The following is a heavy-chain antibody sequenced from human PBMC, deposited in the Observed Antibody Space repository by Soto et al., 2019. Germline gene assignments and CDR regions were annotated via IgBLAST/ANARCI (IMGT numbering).Heavy chain of an antibody. V-gene: IGHV1-46*01. CDR1: GYTFTSYY. J-gene: IGHJ6*02. CDR2: INPSGGST. Sequence: ASVKVSCKASGYTFTSYYMHWVRQAPGQGLEWMGIINPSGGSTSYAQKFQGRVTMTRDTSTSTVYMELSSLRSDDTAVYYCARDLVSVAGYYYYGMDVWGQGTTVTLSS. D-gene: IGHD6-19*01. CDR3: ARDLVSVAGYYYYGMDV.